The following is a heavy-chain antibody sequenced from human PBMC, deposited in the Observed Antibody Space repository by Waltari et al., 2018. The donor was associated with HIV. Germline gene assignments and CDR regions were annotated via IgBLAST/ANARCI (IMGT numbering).Heavy chain of an antibody. Sequence: EVQLVESGGGLVKPGGSLRLSCAGSGCTFSRSGMNWVRQAPGKGLEWVAYISSSSGHMKYADSVKGRFTISRDNAKNSLYLQINSLRAEDTAVYYCASRSSGRVAYGLDVWGQGTTVIVSS. D-gene: IGHD6-19*01. CDR1: GCTFSRSG. CDR3: ASRSSGRVAYGLDV. V-gene: IGHV3-21*01. J-gene: IGHJ6*02. CDR2: ISSSSGHM.